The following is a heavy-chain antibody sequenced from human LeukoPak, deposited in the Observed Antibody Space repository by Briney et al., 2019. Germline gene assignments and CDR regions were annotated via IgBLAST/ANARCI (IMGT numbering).Heavy chain of an antibody. V-gene: IGHV4-39*01. Sequence: SETLSLTCTVSGGSISSGDYFWGWIRQPPGKGLKWIGTIHSTGSTYYNPSLMSRVTMSADTSKNQFSLNLGSVTAADTAVYYCARHSPYYDSSGGAFDIWGQGTMVTVSS. J-gene: IGHJ3*02. CDR1: GGSISSGDYF. D-gene: IGHD3-22*01. CDR2: IHSTGST. CDR3: ARHSPYYDSSGGAFDI.